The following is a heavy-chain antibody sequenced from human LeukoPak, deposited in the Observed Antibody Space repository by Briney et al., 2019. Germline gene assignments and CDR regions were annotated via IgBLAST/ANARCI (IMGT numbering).Heavy chain of an antibody. J-gene: IGHJ4*02. Sequence: SETLSLTCTVSGGSISSYYWSWIRQPPGKGLEWIGYIYYSGSTNYNPSLKSRVTISVDTSKNQFSLKLSSVTAADTAMYYCARKTSSSWYFDYWGQGALVAVSS. CDR2: IYYSGST. V-gene: IGHV4-59*08. CDR1: GGSISSYY. CDR3: ARKTSSSWYFDY. D-gene: IGHD6-13*01.